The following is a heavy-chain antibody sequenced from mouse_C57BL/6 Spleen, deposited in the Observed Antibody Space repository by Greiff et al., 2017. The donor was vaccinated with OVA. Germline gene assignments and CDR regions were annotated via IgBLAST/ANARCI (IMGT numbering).Heavy chain of an antibody. CDR1: GYTFTSYW. CDR2: IDPSDSET. J-gene: IGHJ2*01. Sequence: QVHVKQPGAELVRPGSSVKLSCKASGYTFTSYWMHWVKQRPIQGLEWIGNIDPSDSETHYNQKFKDKATLTVDKSSSTAYMQLSSLTSEDSAVYYCARWGGSSHYFDYWGQGTTLTVSS. V-gene: IGHV1-52*01. D-gene: IGHD1-1*01. CDR3: ARWGGSSHYFDY.